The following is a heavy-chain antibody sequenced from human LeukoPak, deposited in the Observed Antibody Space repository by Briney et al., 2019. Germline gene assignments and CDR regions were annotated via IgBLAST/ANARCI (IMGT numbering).Heavy chain of an antibody. V-gene: IGHV4-39*01. CDR3: ARRGLAARHYDY. CDR1: GGSISSSSYY. J-gene: IGHJ4*02. CDR2: IYHSGST. Sequence: SETLSLTCTVSGGSISSSSYYWGWIRQPPGKGLEWIGSIYHSGSTYYNPSLKSRVTISVDTSKNQFSLKLSSVTAADTAVYYCARRGLAARHYDYWGQGTLVTVSS. D-gene: IGHD6-6*01.